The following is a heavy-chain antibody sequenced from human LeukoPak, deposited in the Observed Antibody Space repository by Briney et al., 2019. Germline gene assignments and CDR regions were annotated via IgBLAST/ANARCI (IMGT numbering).Heavy chain of an antibody. CDR3: ARDGRLGELSFFDY. D-gene: IGHD3-16*02. J-gene: IGHJ4*02. Sequence: GGSLRLSCAASGFTFSSYGMHWVRQAPGKGLEWVAVIWYDGSNKYYADSVKGRFTISRDNAKNSLYLQMNSLRAEDTAVYYCARDGRLGELSFFDYWGQGTLVTVSS. CDR2: IWYDGSNK. V-gene: IGHV3-33*01. CDR1: GFTFSSYG.